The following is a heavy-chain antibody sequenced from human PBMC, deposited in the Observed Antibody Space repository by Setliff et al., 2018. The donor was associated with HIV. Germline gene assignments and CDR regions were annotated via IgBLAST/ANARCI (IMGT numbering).Heavy chain of an antibody. J-gene: IGHJ6*03. Sequence: GGSLRLSCAASGFTFSTYAMTWVRQAPGKGLEWVSSISSSGGTTYFADTVKGRFTISRDNNKNTLYLQMNSLKAEDTAVYYCAKDGHDQDHYYHMDVWGKGTTVTVSS. V-gene: IGHV3-23*01. D-gene: IGHD1-1*01. CDR1: GFTFSTYA. CDR2: ISSSGGTT. CDR3: AKDGHDQDHYYHMDV.